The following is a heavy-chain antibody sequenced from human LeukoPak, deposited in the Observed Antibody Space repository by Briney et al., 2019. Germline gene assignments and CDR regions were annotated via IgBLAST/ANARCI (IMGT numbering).Heavy chain of an antibody. CDR3: ASTRMFDY. D-gene: IGHD2-2*01. CDR1: GFIFSDYY. J-gene: IGHJ4*02. Sequence: PGGSLRLSCTASGFIFSDYYMSWIRQAPGKGLECVSYISSSRSTIYYADSVKGRLTISRDNAKNSLYLKMNSLRAEDTAIYYCASTRMFDYWGQGTLVTVSS. V-gene: IGHV3-11*01. CDR2: ISSSRSTI.